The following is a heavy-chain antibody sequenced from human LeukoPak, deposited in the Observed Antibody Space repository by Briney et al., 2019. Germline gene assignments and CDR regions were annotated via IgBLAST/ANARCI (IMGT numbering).Heavy chain of an antibody. CDR2: INEDGGTT. CDR3: ARDLRGNRDY. D-gene: IGHD4-23*01. J-gene: IGHJ4*02. Sequence: GGSLRLSCAGSGFTFRTYWMHWVRQAPGKGLEWVSNINEDGGTTNYAASVEGRFTISRDNARDTLFLQMNSLRTKDTALYYCARDLRGNRDYWGQGTLVTVSS. CDR1: GFTFRTYW. V-gene: IGHV3-74*01.